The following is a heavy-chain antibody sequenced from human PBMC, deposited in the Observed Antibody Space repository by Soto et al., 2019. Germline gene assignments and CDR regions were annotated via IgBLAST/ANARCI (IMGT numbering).Heavy chain of an antibody. CDR1: GFTFSTSG. CDR3: AKEWVYDSSGWSFDY. CDR2: ISDEGSKK. D-gene: IGHD3-22*01. V-gene: IGHV3-30*18. J-gene: IGHJ4*02. Sequence: QVQLVESGGGVVQPGRSLRLSCAASGFTFSTSGMHWVRQAPGKGLEWVAVISDEGSKKYYADYVKGRFTISRDNSKKTLHLQMNSLRAEDTAVYYCAKEWVYDSSGWSFDYWGQGTLVTVSS.